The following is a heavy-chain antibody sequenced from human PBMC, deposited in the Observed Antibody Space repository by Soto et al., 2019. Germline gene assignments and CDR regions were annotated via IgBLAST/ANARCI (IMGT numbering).Heavy chain of an antibody. CDR3: AKDTDCSGGSCYYYYGMDV. Sequence: GGSLRLSCAASGFTFSSYAMSWVRQAPGKGLEWVSAISGSGGSTYYADSVKGRFTISRDNSKNTLYLQMNSLRAEDTAVYYCAKDTDCSGGSCYYYYGMDVWGQGTTVTVSS. D-gene: IGHD2-15*01. J-gene: IGHJ6*02. CDR2: ISGSGGST. CDR1: GFTFSSYA. V-gene: IGHV3-23*01.